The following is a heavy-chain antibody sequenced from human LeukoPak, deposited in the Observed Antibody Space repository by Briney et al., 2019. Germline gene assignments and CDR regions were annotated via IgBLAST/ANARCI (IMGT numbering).Heavy chain of an antibody. D-gene: IGHD6-19*01. CDR3: SKDSRSSGWYNWFDP. V-gene: IGHV3-23*01. Sequence: GGSLRLSCAASGFTFSSYAMSWVRQAPGKGLDWVSAISGSGDSTYYADSVKGRFTISRDNSKNTLYLQMNRLRAEDTAIYYFSKDSRSSGWYNWFDPWGQGTLVTVSS. J-gene: IGHJ5*02. CDR2: ISGSGDST. CDR1: GFTFSSYA.